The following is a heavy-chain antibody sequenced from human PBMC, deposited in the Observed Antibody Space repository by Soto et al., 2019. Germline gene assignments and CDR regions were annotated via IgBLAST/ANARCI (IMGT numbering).Heavy chain of an antibody. CDR2: IYPVDSDT. CDR1: GYSFTIYW. J-gene: IGHJ6*02. Sequence: GESLEIACRVSGYSFTIYWICWVRQLPLEGLEWIVIIYPVDSDTRYIPSFQFQFTISAYNSIGTACLQCISLKSSHTALYYFPSSGRLPDYGRDVGGQGTTVPVSS. V-gene: IGHV5-51*01. CDR3: PSSGRLPDYGRDV.